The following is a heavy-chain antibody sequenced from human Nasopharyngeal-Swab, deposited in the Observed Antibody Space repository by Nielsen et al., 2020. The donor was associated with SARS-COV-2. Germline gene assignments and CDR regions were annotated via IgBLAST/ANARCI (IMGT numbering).Heavy chain of an antibody. CDR3: ARVGGDYHYYYYMDV. V-gene: IGHV4-30-2*01. J-gene: IGHJ6*03. CDR2: IYHSGST. Sequence: WIRQPPGKGLEWIGYIYHSGSTYYNPSLKSRVTISVDRSKNQFSLKLSSVTAADTAVYYCARVGGDYHYYYYMDVWGKGTTVTVSS. D-gene: IGHD1-26*01.